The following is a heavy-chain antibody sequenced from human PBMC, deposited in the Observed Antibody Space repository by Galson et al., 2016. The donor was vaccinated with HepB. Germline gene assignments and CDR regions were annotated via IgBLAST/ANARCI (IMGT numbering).Heavy chain of an antibody. Sequence: SLRLSCAASGFTVSSNYMSWVRQAPGKGLEWVSGIYSGGSTYYADSVKGRFTITRDNSKNTLFLQMSSLRAEDTAVYYCSRDNKLWPYYYYYGMDVWGQGTTVTVSS. CDR1: GFTVSSNY. D-gene: IGHD5-18*01. CDR2: IYSGGST. J-gene: IGHJ6*02. CDR3: SRDNKLWPYYYYYGMDV. V-gene: IGHV3-66*01.